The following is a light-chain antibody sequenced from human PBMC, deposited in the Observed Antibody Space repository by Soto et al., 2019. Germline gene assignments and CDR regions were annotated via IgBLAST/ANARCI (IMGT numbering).Light chain of an antibody. J-gene: IGLJ2*01. Sequence: QSALTQPASVSGSPGQSITITCTGTSSDVGGYNYVSWYQQHPGKAPKLMIYDVSNRPSGVSNRFSGSKSGNTASLTIYGLQAEDEAYYYCSSYTSSSTLVVFGGGTKLTVL. V-gene: IGLV2-14*01. CDR1: SSDVGGYNY. CDR3: SSYTSSSTLVV. CDR2: DVS.